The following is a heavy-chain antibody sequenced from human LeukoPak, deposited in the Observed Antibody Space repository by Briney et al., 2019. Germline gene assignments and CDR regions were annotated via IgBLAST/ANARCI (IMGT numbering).Heavy chain of an antibody. D-gene: IGHD6-19*01. Sequence: PGGSLRLSCAASGFTFNSYEMNWVRQAPGKGLEWVSYISSSGSTIYYADSVRGRFTISRDNAKNSLYLQMNSLRAEDTAVYYCARDYSSGWDAFDIWGQGTMVTVSS. V-gene: IGHV3-48*03. CDR3: ARDYSSGWDAFDI. CDR2: ISSSGSTI. J-gene: IGHJ3*02. CDR1: GFTFNSYE.